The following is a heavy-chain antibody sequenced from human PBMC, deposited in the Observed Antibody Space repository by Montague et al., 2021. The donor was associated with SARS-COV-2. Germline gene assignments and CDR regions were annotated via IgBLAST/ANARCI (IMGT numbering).Heavy chain of an antibody. CDR1: GGSISGYY. J-gene: IGHJ4*02. D-gene: IGHD3-10*01. Sequence: SETLSLTCTVSGGSISGYYWNWIRQPPGKGLEWIGEINNSGSTNYNPSLKSRVTMSVDTSKNQFSLKLSSVTAADTAVYDCARGARQGYGCRLGTFDSWGQGTLVTVSS. V-gene: IGHV4-34*01. CDR2: INNSGST. CDR3: ARGARQGYGCRLGTFDS.